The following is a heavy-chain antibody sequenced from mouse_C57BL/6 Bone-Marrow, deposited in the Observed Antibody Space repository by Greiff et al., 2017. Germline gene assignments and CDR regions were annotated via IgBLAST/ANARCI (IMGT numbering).Heavy chain of an antibody. CDR1: GYTFTSYG. Sequence: QVQLQQSGAELARPGASVKLSCTASGYTFTSYGISWVQQRTGQGLEWIGEIYPRSGNTYYNAKFKGKATLTADKSSSTAYMELRSLTSEDSAVYLGARSRVYDYSLFAYWGQGTRVTDSA. CDR2: IYPRSGNT. V-gene: IGHV1-81*01. CDR3: ARSRVYDYSLFAY. J-gene: IGHJ3*01. D-gene: IGHD2-4*01.